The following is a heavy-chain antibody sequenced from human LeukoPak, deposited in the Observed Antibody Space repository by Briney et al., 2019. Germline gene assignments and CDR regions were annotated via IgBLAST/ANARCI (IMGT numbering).Heavy chain of an antibody. D-gene: IGHD3-10*01. CDR1: GDTFTSYY. CDR3: ASRLTPSYYYGSGSLLFDY. CDR2: INPNSGGT. V-gene: IGHV1-2*02. Sequence: GASVKVSCKASGDTFTSYYMHWVRQAPGQGLEWMGWINPNSGGTNYAQKFQGRVTMTRDTSISTAYMELSRLRSDDTAVYYCASRLTPSYYYGSGSLLFDYWGQGTLVTVSS. J-gene: IGHJ4*02.